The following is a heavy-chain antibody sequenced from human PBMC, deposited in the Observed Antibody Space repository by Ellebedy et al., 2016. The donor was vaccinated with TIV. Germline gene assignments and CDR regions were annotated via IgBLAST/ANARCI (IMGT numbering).Heavy chain of an antibody. CDR2: IKQDGSEK. V-gene: IGHV3-7*01. CDR1: GFTFSSYW. D-gene: IGHD6-19*01. Sequence: GESLKISCAASGFTFSSYWMSWVRQAPGKGLEWVANIKQDGSEKYYVDSVKGRFTISRDNSKNTLYLQMNSLRAEDTAVYYCARDQGWAVPGSTRFDYWGQGTLVTVSS. J-gene: IGHJ4*02. CDR3: ARDQGWAVPGSTRFDY.